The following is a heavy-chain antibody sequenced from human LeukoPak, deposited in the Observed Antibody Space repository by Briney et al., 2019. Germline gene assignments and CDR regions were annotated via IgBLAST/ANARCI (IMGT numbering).Heavy chain of an antibody. CDR3: ARVFILRFLEWPLTDAFDI. CDR1: GFTFSSYS. Sequence: GGSLRLSCAASGFTFSSYSMNWVRQAPGKGPEWVSSISSRSSYIYYADSVKGRFTISRDNAKNSLYLQMNSLRAEDTAVYYSARVFILRFLEWPLTDAFDIWGQGTMVTVSS. D-gene: IGHD3-3*01. CDR2: ISSRSSYI. V-gene: IGHV3-21*01. J-gene: IGHJ3*02.